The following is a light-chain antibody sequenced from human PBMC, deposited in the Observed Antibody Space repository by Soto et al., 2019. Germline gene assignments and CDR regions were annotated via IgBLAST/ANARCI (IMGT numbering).Light chain of an antibody. CDR3: QQYNSYSPYT. Sequence: DIQMTQSPSTLSASVGDIVTITCRASQSISSWFAWYQQKPGKAPKLLIYDASSLESGVPSRFSGSGSGTEFTLTISSLQPDDFASYYCQQYNSYSPYTFGQGTKLEIK. J-gene: IGKJ2*01. CDR2: DAS. CDR1: QSISSW. V-gene: IGKV1-5*01.